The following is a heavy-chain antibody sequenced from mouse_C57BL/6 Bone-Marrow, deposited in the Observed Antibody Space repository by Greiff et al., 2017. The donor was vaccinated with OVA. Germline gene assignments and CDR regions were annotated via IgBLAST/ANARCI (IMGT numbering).Heavy chain of an antibody. J-gene: IGHJ2*01. Sequence: VQLQQSGPELVKPGASVKISCKASGYTFTDYYMNWVKQSHGKSLEWIGDINPNNGGTSYNQKFKGKATLTVDKSSSTAYMELRSLTSEDSAVYYCARWSWADFDYWGQGTTLTVSS. V-gene: IGHV1-26*01. CDR3: ARWSWADFDY. D-gene: IGHD4-1*01. CDR1: GYTFTDYY. CDR2: INPNNGGT.